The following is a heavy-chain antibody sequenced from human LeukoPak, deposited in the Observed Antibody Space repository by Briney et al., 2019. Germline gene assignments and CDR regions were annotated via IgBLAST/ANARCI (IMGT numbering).Heavy chain of an antibody. V-gene: IGHV3-74*01. J-gene: IGHJ4*02. Sequence: GGSLRLSRAASGFTFSSYWMHWVRQAPGKGLVWVSRINTDGSSTSYADSVKGRFTISRDNSKNTLYLQMNSLRAEDTAVYYCAKEGGVPAAIDYWGQGTLVTVSS. CDR1: GFTFSSYW. CDR2: INTDGSST. CDR3: AKEGGVPAAIDY. D-gene: IGHD2-2*02.